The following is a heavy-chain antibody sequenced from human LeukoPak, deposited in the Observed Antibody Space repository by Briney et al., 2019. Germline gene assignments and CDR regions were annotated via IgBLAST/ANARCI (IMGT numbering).Heavy chain of an antibody. CDR3: TRDRAGTQSWVEFDL. J-gene: IGHJ5*02. D-gene: IGHD3-10*01. CDR1: GFSVSSTY. V-gene: IGHV3-66*03. Sequence: GGSLRLSCAASGFSVSSTYMSWVRQAPGKGLEWVSLIRTSGSTFYADSVMGRFTISRDNSKNTLFLQMNSLRAEDSAVYYCTRDRAGTQSWVEFDLWGQGTLVTVSS. CDR2: IRTSGST.